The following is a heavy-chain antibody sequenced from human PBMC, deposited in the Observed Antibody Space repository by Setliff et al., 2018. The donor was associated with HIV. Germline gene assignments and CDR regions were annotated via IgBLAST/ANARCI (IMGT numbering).Heavy chain of an antibody. CDR1: GITVSGIY. V-gene: IGHV3-66*02. CDR3: ASATYYDFWGGNLYGMDV. CDR2: INGGTTT. J-gene: IGHJ6*02. D-gene: IGHD3-3*01. Sequence: GGSLRLSCVASGITVSGIYMTWVRQAPGKGLEWVLVINGGTTTYYADSVKGRFTISRDNSKNTLYLQMNSLRAEDTAVYYCASATYYDFWGGNLYGMDVWGQGTAVTVSS.